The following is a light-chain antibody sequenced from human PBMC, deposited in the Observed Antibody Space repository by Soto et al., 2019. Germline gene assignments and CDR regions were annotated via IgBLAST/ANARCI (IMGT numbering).Light chain of an antibody. CDR2: SND. CDR3: AAWDDSLTNYV. V-gene: IGLV1-44*01. CDR1: SSNIGSNT. J-gene: IGLJ1*01. Sequence: QSVLTQPPSASGTPGQRVTISCSGRSSNIGSNTVNWYQQLPGTAPKVLIYSNDERPSGVPDRFSGSKSGTSASLAISGLQSEDEADYYCAAWDDSLTNYVFGTGTKLTV.